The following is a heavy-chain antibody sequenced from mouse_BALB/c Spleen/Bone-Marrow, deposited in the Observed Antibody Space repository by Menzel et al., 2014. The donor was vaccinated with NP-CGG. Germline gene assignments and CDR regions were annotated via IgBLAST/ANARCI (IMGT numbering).Heavy chain of an antibody. CDR2: IDTSDSYT. Sequence: VKLMESGAELVMPGASVKMSCKASGYTFTDYWMHWVKQRPGQGLEWIGAIDTSDSYTSYNQKFKGKATLTVDESSSTAYMQLSSLTSEDSAVYYCARDYYGSSGFDYWGQGTTLTVSS. J-gene: IGHJ2*01. CDR1: GYTFTDYW. D-gene: IGHD1-1*01. CDR3: ARDYYGSSGFDY. V-gene: IGHV1-69*01.